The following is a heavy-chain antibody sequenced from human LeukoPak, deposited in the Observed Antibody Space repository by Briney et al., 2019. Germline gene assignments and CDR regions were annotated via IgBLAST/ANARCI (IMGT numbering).Heavy chain of an antibody. V-gene: IGHV1-2*02. CDR1: GYTFTGYY. D-gene: IGHD6-13*01. CDR2: INPNSGGT. J-gene: IGHJ5*02. Sequence: ASVKASCKASGYTFTGYYMHWVRQAPGQGLEWMGWINPNSGGTNYAQKFQGRVTMTRDTSISTAYMELSRLRSDDTAVYYCARSPAAGMGSWFDPWGQGTLVTVSS. CDR3: ARSPAAGMGSWFDP.